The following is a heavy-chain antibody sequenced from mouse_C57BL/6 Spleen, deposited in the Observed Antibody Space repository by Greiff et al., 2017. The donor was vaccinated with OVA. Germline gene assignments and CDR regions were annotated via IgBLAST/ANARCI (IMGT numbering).Heavy chain of an antibody. CDR3: ARVGPHYYGSSPVWYFDV. J-gene: IGHJ1*03. CDR2: IYPGDGDT. D-gene: IGHD1-1*01. Sequence: VQLQQSGAELVKPGASVKISCKASGYAFSSYWMNWVKQRPGKGLEWIGQIYPGDGDTNYNGKFKGKATLTADKSSSTAYMQLSSLTSEDSAVYCCARVGPHYYGSSPVWYFDVWGTGTTVTVSS. V-gene: IGHV1-80*01. CDR1: GYAFSSYW.